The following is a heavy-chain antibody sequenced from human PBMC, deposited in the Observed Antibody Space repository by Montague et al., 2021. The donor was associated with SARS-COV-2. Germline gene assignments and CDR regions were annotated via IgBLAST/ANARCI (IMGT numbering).Heavy chain of an antibody. D-gene: IGHD3-9*01. CDR1: GGSISSSSYY. CDR3: VRSRAERYFDWTKLDAHVRRCYFDY. CDR2: INYSGST. J-gene: IGHJ4*02. V-gene: IGHV4-39*01. Sequence: SETLSLTCTVSGGSISSSSYYWGWICQPPGQGREWIGSINYSGSTYYDLSLKSRVTIYVDTSKNQFSLKLSTVTAADASVYYCVRSRAERYFDWTKLDAHVRRCYFDYWGQGTLVTVSS.